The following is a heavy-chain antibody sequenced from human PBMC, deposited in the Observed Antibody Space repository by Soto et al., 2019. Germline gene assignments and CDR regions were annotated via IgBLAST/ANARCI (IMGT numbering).Heavy chain of an antibody. CDR3: AREIQLGY. Sequence: PGGSLRLSCAASGFTFSNYWMPWVRQAPGKGLVWVSRINSDGSNTNYADSVKGRFTISRDNAKNTLYLEMNNLRAEDTAVYYCAREIQLGYWGQGTLVTVSS. J-gene: IGHJ4*02. D-gene: IGHD5-18*01. CDR2: INSDGSNT. CDR1: GFTFSNYW. V-gene: IGHV3-74*01.